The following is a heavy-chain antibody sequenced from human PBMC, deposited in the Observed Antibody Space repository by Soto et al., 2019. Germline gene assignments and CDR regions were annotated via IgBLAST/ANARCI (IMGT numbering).Heavy chain of an antibody. D-gene: IGHD2-2*01. CDR2: IYYSGST. J-gene: IGHJ6*03. CDR3: ARRPNGTSYCYYMDV. CDR1: GGSISSYY. Sequence: NPSETLSLTCTVSGGSISSYYWSWIRQPPGKGLEWIGYIYYSGSTNYNPSLKSRVTISVDTSKNQFSLKLSSVTAADTAVYYCARRPNGTSYCYYMDVWGKGTTVTVSS. V-gene: IGHV4-59*08.